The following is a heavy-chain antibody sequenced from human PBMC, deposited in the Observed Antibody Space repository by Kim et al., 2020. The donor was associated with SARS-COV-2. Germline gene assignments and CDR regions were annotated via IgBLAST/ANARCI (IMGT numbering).Heavy chain of an antibody. CDR2: INWNSGSL. CDR3: AKDLGYSSGGIDY. V-gene: IGHV3-9*01. J-gene: IGHJ4*02. Sequence: GGSLRLSCAASGFTFDDYAMHWVRQAPGKGLEWVSGINWNSGSLGYADSVRGRFTISRDNAKNSLYLQMNSLRAEDTALYYCAKDLGYSSGGIDYWGQGTLVTVSS. CDR1: GFTFDDYA. D-gene: IGHD6-19*01.